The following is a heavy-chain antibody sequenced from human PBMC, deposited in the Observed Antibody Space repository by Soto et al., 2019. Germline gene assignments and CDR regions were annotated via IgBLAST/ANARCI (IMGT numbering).Heavy chain of an antibody. CDR1: GFTFSDYG. Sequence: GGSLRLSCAVSGFTFSDYGMHWVRQAPGKGLEWVALIWHDGRKAYYADSVKGRFSISRDTSQSTLYLQMNSLRADDTAMYYCALWSYLDYWGQGTRVTVSS. CDR2: IWHDGRKA. V-gene: IGHV3-33*01. D-gene: IGHD3-3*01. J-gene: IGHJ4*02. CDR3: ALWSYLDY.